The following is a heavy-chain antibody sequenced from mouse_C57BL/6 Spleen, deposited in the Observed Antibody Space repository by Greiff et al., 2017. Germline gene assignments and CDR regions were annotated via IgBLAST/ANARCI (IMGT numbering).Heavy chain of an antibody. CDR3: TGGDGYYFWYFEV. D-gene: IGHD2-3*01. V-gene: IGHV1-15*01. J-gene: IGHJ1*03. CDR2: IDPETGGT. Sequence: VQLQQSGAELVRPGASVTLSCKASGYTFTDYEMHWVKQTPVHGLEWIGAIDPETGGTAYNQKFKGKAILTADKSSSTAYMELRSLTSEDSAVYYCTGGDGYYFWYFEVWGTGTTDTVSS. CDR1: GYTFTDYE.